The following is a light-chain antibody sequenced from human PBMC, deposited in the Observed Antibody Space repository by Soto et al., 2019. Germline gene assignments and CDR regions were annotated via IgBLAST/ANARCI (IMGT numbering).Light chain of an antibody. CDR1: QRVGSY. CDR2: GAS. Sequence: EIVMTQSPATLSVSPGERASLSCRASQRVGSYLAWYQHKPGQAPRLLIYGASTRAAGVPVRFSGGGSGTDFTLTISSLQSEEFAIFYCQQYNNWPLTFGQGTKVEIK. V-gene: IGKV3-15*01. CDR3: QQYNNWPLT. J-gene: IGKJ1*01.